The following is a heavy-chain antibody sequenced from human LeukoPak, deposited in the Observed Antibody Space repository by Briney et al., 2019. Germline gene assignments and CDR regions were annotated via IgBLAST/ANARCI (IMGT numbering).Heavy chain of an antibody. Sequence: PGGSLRLSCAASGFTFRSYWMSWVRQAPGKGLEWVANIKQDGSEKYYVDSAKGRFTISRDNAKNSLYLQMNSPRAEDTAVYYCARDPYSSGWPSYYYYGMDVWGQGTTVTVSS. D-gene: IGHD6-19*01. CDR2: IKQDGSEK. V-gene: IGHV3-7*01. CDR3: ARDPYSSGWPSYYYYGMDV. CDR1: GFTFRSYW. J-gene: IGHJ6*02.